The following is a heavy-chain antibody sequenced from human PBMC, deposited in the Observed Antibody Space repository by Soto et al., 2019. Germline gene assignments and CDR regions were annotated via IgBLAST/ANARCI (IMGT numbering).Heavy chain of an antibody. CDR1: GFTFSNAW. CDR3: CDGMDV. Sequence: EVQLVESGGGLVKPGGSLRLSCAASGFTFSNAWMSWVRQDPGMGLEWVGRSKSKTDGGTTDYAAPVKDRFTISRDDSKNTLSLQMNSLKAEDTAVYYCCDGMDVWGQGTTVTVSS. CDR2: SKSKTDGGTT. J-gene: IGHJ6*02. V-gene: IGHV3-15*01.